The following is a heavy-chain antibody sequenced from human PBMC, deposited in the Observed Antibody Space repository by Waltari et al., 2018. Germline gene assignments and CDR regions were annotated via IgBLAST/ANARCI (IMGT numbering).Heavy chain of an antibody. D-gene: IGHD3-22*01. Sequence: QLQLQESGPGLAKPSETLSLTCTVSGDPSTCFSYYWGWLRRPPGKGLEWIGSIHYSGTTYYNPSLKSRVTISIDTSKNQFSVNLSSVTAADTAVYYCARPDHSDRSGPFDIWGQGTMVTVSS. J-gene: IGHJ3*02. CDR3: ARPDHSDRSGPFDI. V-gene: IGHV4-39*01. CDR1: GDPSTCFSYY. CDR2: IHYSGTT.